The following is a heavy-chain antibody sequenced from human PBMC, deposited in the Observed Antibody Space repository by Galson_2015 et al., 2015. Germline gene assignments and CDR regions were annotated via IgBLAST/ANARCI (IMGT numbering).Heavy chain of an antibody. CDR2: MNPNSGNT. J-gene: IGHJ4*02. Sequence: SVKVSCKASGYTFTSYDINWVRQATGQGLEWMGWMNPNSGNTGYAQKFQGRVTMTRNTSISTAYRELSSLRSDDTAVYYCARAHEIDYSCGWSDWGQGTLVTVSS. CDR1: GYTFTSYD. V-gene: IGHV1-8*01. CDR3: ARAHEIDYSCGWSD. D-gene: IGHD6-19*01.